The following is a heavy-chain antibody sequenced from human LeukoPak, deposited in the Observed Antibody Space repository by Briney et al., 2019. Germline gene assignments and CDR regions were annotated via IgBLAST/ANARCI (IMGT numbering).Heavy chain of an antibody. Sequence: SETLSLTCSVSGASVSSFQWSWIRQSPGKGLEWIGYIYTNGRTNSNPSLKSRVTMSLDTSKNQFSLKVASVSAADTAVYYCARLPGIAAIWGQGTLVTVSS. CDR2: IYTNGRT. V-gene: IGHV4-4*09. CDR1: GASVSSFQ. CDR3: ARLPGIAAI. D-gene: IGHD6-13*01. J-gene: IGHJ4*02.